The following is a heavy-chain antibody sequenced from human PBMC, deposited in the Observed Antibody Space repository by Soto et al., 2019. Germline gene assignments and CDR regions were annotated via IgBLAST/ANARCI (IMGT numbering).Heavy chain of an antibody. CDR3: QRHRSYSIDV. CDR2: INSDGSST. J-gene: IGHJ6*02. V-gene: IGHV3-74*01. CDR1: GSTFSNDW. Sequence: GGSLRLSCAVSGSTFSNDWMHWVRQAPGKGLVWVSHINSDGSSTNYADFVKGRFTIARGNAKNTVYLQMNSLRAEDTAVSYCQRHRSYSIDVWGQGPTRTGS.